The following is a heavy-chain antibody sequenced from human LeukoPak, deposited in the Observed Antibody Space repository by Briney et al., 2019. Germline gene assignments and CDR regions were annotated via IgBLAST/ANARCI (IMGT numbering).Heavy chain of an antibody. V-gene: IGHV3-49*03. D-gene: IGHD3-22*01. Sequence: GGSLRLSSTASGFTFGDYAMSWFRQAPGKGLEWVGFIRSKPHGETTQYAASVKGRITISRDDSKSIAYLQVNSLKTEDTAVYYCTRSYNYYDSSGYYGFDYWGQGTLVTVSS. J-gene: IGHJ4*02. CDR2: IRSKPHGETT. CDR1: GFTFGDYA. CDR3: TRSYNYYDSSGYYGFDY.